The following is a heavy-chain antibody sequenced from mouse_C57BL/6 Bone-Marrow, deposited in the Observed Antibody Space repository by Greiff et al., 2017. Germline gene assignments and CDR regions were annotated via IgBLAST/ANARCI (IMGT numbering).Heavy chain of an antibody. V-gene: IGHV1-81*01. J-gene: IGHJ2*01. CDR1: GYTFTSYG. CDR3: ASRDYYGSSFDY. Sequence: LVESGAELARPGASVKLSCKASGYTFTSYGISWVKQRTGQGLEWIGEIYPRSGNTYYNEKFKGKATLTADKSSSTAYMELRSLTSEDSAVYFCASRDYYGSSFDYWGQGTTLTVSS. D-gene: IGHD1-1*01. CDR2: IYPRSGNT.